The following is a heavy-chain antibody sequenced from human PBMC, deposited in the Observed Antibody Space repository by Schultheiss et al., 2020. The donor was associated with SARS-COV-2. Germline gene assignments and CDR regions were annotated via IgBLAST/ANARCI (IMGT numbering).Heavy chain of an antibody. CDR1: GYTFTGYY. J-gene: IGHJ3*02. CDR3: ARAQIAAAGPYDAFDI. D-gene: IGHD6-13*01. CDR2: INPNSGGT. V-gene: IGHV1-2*02. Sequence: ASVKVSCKASGYTFTGYYMHWVRQAPGQGLEWMGWINPNSGGTNYAQKFQGRVTMTRDTSISTAYMELSRLRSDDTAVYYCARAQIAAAGPYDAFDIWGQGTMVTVSS.